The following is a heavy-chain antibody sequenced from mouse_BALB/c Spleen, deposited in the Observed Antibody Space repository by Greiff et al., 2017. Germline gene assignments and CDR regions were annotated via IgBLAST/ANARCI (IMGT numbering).Heavy chain of an antibody. CDR2: INPGSGGT. V-gene: IGHV1-54*01. CDR3: ARSDYGYDFWYFDV. CDR1: GYAFTNYL. J-gene: IGHJ1*01. Sequence: QVHVKQSGAELVRPGTSVKVSCKASGYAFTNYLIEWVKQRPGQGLEWIGVINPGSGGTNYNEKFKGKATLTADKSSSTAYMQLSSLTSDDSAVYFCARSDYGYDFWYFDVWGAGTTVTVSS. D-gene: IGHD1-2*01.